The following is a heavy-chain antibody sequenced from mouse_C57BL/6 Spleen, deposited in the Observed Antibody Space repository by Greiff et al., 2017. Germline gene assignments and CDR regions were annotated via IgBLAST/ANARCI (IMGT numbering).Heavy chain of an antibody. D-gene: IGHD1-1*01. CDR2: ISYDGSN. V-gene: IGHV3-6*01. J-gene: IGHJ3*01. Sequence: ESGPGLVKPSQSLSLTCSVTGYSITSGYYWNWIRQFPGNKLEWMGYISYDGSNNYNPSLKNRISITRDTSKNQFFLKLNSVTTEDTATYYCARDGNYGSSRRFAYWGQGTLVTVSA. CDR3: ARDGNYGSSRRFAY. CDR1: GYSITSGYY.